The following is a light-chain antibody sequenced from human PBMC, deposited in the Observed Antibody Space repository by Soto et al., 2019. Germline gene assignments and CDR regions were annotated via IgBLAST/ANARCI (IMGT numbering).Light chain of an antibody. CDR3: QQYYSHST. CDR2: AAS. Sequence: DIQMTQSPSTLSASVGDRVTITCRANQNIRTWLAWYQHTPGKAPTLLIYAASSLESGVPSRFSGSGSATEFTLTISSLQPDDFATYYCQQYYSHSTFGQGTKVDIK. V-gene: IGKV1-5*03. J-gene: IGKJ1*01. CDR1: QNIRTW.